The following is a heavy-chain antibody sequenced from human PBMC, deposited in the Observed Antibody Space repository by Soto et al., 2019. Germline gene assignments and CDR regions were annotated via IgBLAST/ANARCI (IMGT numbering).Heavy chain of an antibody. V-gene: IGHV4-31*03. CDR1: GGSISSGGYY. CDR3: AREPLP. J-gene: IGHJ4*02. CDR2: IHCSGST. Sequence: QVQLQESGPGLVKPSQTLSLTCPVSGGSISSGGYYWSWSRQHPGKGLEWVGYIHCSGSTYYNPSLKRRVTISVDTSKNLCSLKLSSVAAADTAVYYCAREPLPGGQGTLVPVSS.